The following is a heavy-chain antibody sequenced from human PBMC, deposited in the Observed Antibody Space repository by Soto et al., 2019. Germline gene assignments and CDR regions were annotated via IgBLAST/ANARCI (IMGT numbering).Heavy chain of an antibody. CDR1: GFTFTSSA. CDR2: IVVGSGNT. D-gene: IGHD3-3*01. J-gene: IGHJ6*02. V-gene: IGHV1-58*01. Sequence: QMQLVQSGPEVKKPGTSVKVSCKASGFTFTSSAVQWVRQARGQRLEWIGWIVVGSGNTNYAQKFQERVTITRDMSTSTAYMELSSLRSEDTAVYYCAAVFGVATWVYYYYGMDVWGQGTTVTVSS. CDR3: AAVFGVATWVYYYYGMDV.